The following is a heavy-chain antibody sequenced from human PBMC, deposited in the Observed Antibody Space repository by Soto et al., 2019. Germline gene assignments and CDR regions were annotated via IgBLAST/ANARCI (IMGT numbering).Heavy chain of an antibody. Sequence: VQLVESGGGLVKPGGSLRLSCAASGFTFSDYYMSWIRQAPGKGLEWVSSISSSGSTIYYADSVKGRFTISRDNAKNSLILQMNSRRAEDTAVYYCARAGREGPTIDYYYYGLDVWGQGTTVTVSS. CDR1: GFTFSDYY. CDR2: ISSSGSTI. CDR3: ARAGREGPTIDYYYYGLDV. D-gene: IGHD3-3*01. V-gene: IGHV3-11*01. J-gene: IGHJ6*02.